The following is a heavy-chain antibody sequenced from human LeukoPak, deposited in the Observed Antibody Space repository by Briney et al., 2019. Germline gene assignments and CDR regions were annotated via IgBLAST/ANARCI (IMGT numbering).Heavy chain of an antibody. D-gene: IGHD3-3*01. V-gene: IGHV1-24*01. Sequence: GASVKVSCKVSGYTLTELSMHWVRQAPGKGLEWMGGFDPEDGETIYAQKFQGRVTMTTDTSTTTAYMELRSLRSDDTAVYYCARGGLEYYTQGRLDFWGQGTLVTVSS. CDR3: ARGGLEYYTQGRLDF. CDR1: GYTLTELS. J-gene: IGHJ4*02. CDR2: FDPEDGET.